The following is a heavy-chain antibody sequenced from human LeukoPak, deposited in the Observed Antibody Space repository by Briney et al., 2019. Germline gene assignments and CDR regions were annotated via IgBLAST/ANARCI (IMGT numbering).Heavy chain of an antibody. CDR3: VSSLHGFSYGPGY. J-gene: IGHJ4*02. CDR2: ISPTTAYI. CDR1: GFNFSAYT. D-gene: IGHD3-10*01. Sequence: PGGSLRLSCATSGFNFSAYTMNWVRQAPGKGLDWVSSISPTTAYIHYADSMKGRFTISRDNARRSLYLQMNSLRVEDTAMYYCVSSLHGFSYGPGYWGQGTLVIVSS. V-gene: IGHV3-21*01.